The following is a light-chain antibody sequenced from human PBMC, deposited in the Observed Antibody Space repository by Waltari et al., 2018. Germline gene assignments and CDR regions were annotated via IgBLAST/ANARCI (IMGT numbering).Light chain of an antibody. V-gene: IGLV1-51*02. Sequence: QSVLTQPPSVSAAPGQRVTISCSGGRSNIGHNSVSWYRQFPGTAPKLLIYEDTERPSGIAGRFSGSKSGTSATLDITGLQAGDEADYYCGTWDSSLSGAVFGGGTHLTVL. CDR3: GTWDSSLSGAV. J-gene: IGLJ7*01. CDR1: RSNIGHNS. CDR2: EDT.